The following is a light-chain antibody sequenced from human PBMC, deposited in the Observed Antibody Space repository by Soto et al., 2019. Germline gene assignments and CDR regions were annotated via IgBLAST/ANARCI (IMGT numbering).Light chain of an antibody. CDR1: QSISNH. CDR3: QQSYSTPTWT. J-gene: IGKJ1*01. CDR2: AAS. Sequence: DIQMTQSPSSLSASVGDRVTITCRASQSISNHLNWYQQNSGKAPKLLIYAASRLQSGAPSRFSGSGSRTDFTLTISSLQPEDFATYYCQQSYSTPTWTFGQGTKLDIK. V-gene: IGKV1-39*01.